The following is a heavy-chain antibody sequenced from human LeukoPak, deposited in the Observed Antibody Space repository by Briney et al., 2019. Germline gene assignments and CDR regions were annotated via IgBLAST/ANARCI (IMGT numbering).Heavy chain of an antibody. D-gene: IGHD3-22*01. CDR2: IYTSGGT. CDR1: GDSISSYY. V-gene: IGHV4-4*07. CDR3: ARGVPYYYDSSGYYYFDY. J-gene: IGHJ4*02. Sequence: SETLSLTCTVSGDSISSYYWSWIRQPAGKGLQWIGRIYTSGGTNYNPSLKSRVTMSVDTSKNQLSLKLSSVTAADTAVYYCARGVPYYYDSSGYYYFDYWGQGTLVTVSS.